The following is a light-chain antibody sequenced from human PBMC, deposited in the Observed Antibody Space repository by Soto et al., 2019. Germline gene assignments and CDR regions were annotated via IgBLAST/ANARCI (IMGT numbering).Light chain of an antibody. Sequence: DIQMTQPPSTLSASVGDRVTITCRASQSISSWLAWYQQKPGKAPKLLIYKASSLESGVPSRFSGSGSGTEFTLTISSLQPDDFATYYCQQYNSFGLTFGGGTKVDIK. J-gene: IGKJ4*01. V-gene: IGKV1-5*03. CDR2: KAS. CDR1: QSISSW. CDR3: QQYNSFGLT.